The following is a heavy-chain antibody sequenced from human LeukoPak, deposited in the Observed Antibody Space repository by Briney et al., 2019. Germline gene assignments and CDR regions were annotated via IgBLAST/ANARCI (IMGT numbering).Heavy chain of an antibody. CDR2: IVGSGDST. D-gene: IGHD4-17*01. Sequence: GGSLRLSCAASGFTFSSYAMSWVRQAPGKGLEWVSNIVGSGDSTYYADSVKGRFTISRDNSNNMLYLQMNSLRAEDTALYYCAKRDYGHDSAPPLLNYWGQGTLVTVSS. J-gene: IGHJ4*02. CDR3: AKRDYGHDSAPPLLNY. CDR1: GFTFSSYA. V-gene: IGHV3-23*01.